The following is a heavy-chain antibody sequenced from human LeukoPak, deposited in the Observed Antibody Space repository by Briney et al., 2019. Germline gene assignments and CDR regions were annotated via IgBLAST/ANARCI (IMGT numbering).Heavy chain of an antibody. V-gene: IGHV3-23*01. CDR2: ISGSGGST. D-gene: IGHD6-19*01. CDR1: GFTFSSYA. Sequence: GGSLRLTCAASGFTFSSYAMSWVRQAPGKGLEWVSAISGSGGSTYYADSVKGRFTISRDNSKNTLYLQMNSLRAEDTAVYYCAKGTAVAGLFDYWGQGTLVTVSS. CDR3: AKGTAVAGLFDY. J-gene: IGHJ4*02.